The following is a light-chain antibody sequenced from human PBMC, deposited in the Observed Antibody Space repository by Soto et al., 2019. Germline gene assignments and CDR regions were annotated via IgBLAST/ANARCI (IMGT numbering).Light chain of an antibody. J-gene: IGKJ1*01. V-gene: IGKV3-15*01. CDR3: LQYHFWPWT. Sequence: EMLMTQSPATLSVSPGERVSLSCWASKSVTKKLAWYQQRPGQPPRLLFYDASIRATGVPATFTGSGSGTAFTLTISSLQSEDFAVYYCLQYHFWPWTFGQGTKVEIK. CDR2: DAS. CDR1: KSVTKK.